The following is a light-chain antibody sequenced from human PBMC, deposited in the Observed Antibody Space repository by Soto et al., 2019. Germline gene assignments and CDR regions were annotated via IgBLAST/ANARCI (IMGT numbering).Light chain of an antibody. V-gene: IGKV3-20*01. J-gene: IGKJ4*01. Sequence: EIVLTQSPGTLSLSPGEGATLSCRASQDVDNNFLSWYQQRPGQAPRLLIYASSRRATGIPDWFSGSGCGTDFTVTISRVGPEDIAVYFCHQYYSSITFGGGTKVEVK. CDR3: HQYYSSIT. CDR1: QDVDNNF. CDR2: ASS.